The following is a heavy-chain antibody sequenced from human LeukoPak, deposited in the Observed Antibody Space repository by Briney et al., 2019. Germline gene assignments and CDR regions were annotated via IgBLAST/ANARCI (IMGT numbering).Heavy chain of an antibody. CDR1: GYPFIGNY. CDR3: ARESWVWGSYRTLRAFDI. V-gene: IGHV1-69*13. Sequence: SVKVSCKASGYPFIGNYIHWVRQAPGQGLEWMGGIIPIFGTANYAQKFQGRVTITADESTSTAYMELSSLRSEDTAVYYCARESWVWGSYRTLRAFDIWGQGTMVTVSS. CDR2: IIPIFGTA. J-gene: IGHJ3*02. D-gene: IGHD3-16*02.